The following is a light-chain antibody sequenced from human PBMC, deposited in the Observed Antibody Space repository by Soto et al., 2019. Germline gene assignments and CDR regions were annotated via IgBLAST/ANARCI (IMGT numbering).Light chain of an antibody. CDR1: QSVADNY. V-gene: IGKV3-20*01. CDR2: SAS. CDR3: QQSGHSPRP. J-gene: IGKJ1*01. Sequence: VLTKSPGTLSLSPGERATLSCRASQSVADNYLAWYQQKPGQAPRLLIYSASRRATGIPDTFTGSGSGTDFTLTITRLEPEDFALYYCQQSGHSPRPFAQGTKVNIK.